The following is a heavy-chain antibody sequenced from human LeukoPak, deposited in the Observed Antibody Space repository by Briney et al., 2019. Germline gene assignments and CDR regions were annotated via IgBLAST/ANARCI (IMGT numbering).Heavy chain of an antibody. Sequence: PSETLSLTCPVYGGFFSGYYWIWIRQPPGKGLEWIGEINHSGSTNYNPSLKSRVTISVDTSKNQFSLKLSSVTAADTAVYYCARVAHYCSSTSCYAGWFDRWGHGNLVTVSS. V-gene: IGHV4-34*01. CDR2: INHSGST. CDR3: ARVAHYCSSTSCYAGWFDR. J-gene: IGHJ5*02. CDR1: GGFFSGYY. D-gene: IGHD2-2*01.